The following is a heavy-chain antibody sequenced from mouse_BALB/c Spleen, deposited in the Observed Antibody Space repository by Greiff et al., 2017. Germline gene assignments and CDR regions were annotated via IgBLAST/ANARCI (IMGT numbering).Heavy chain of an antibody. Sequence: EVQGVESGGGLVKPGGSLKLSCAASGFAFSSYDMSWVRQTPEKRLEWVAYISSGGGSTYYPDTVKGRFTISRDNAKNTLYLQMSSLKSEDTAMYYCARHGENGNYAMDYWGQGTSVTVSS. CDR2: ISSGGGST. CDR3: ARHGENGNYAMDY. D-gene: IGHD2-1*01. V-gene: IGHV5-12-1*01. CDR1: GFAFSSYD. J-gene: IGHJ4*01.